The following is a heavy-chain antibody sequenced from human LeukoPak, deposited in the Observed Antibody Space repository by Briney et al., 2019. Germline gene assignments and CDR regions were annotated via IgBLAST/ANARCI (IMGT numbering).Heavy chain of an antibody. J-gene: IGHJ6*04. D-gene: IGHD2-21*01. CDR2: IGSTPSYI. CDR3: SRGRDSDV. Sequence: GGSLRLSCRASGFTFSDFTMNWMRQVPGKGLEWVSSIGSTPSYIYYADTVKGRFTISRDNANNSLYLQMSSLSVEDTALYYCSRGRDSDVWGKGTTVIVSS. V-gene: IGHV3-21*01. CDR1: GFTFSDFT.